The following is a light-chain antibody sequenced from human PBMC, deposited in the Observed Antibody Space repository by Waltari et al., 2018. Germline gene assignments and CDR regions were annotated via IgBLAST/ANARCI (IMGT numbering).Light chain of an antibody. CDR3: LSYTTINTWV. J-gene: IGLJ3*02. V-gene: IGLV2-14*01. CDR2: EDT. CDR1: SADIGAVNR. Sequence: QSALTQPASVSGSPGQSPTISCRGPSADIGAVNRVSCYQQFAGKAPRLLIYEDTLRPSEISDRFSGAKSGDTASLTISGLQAEDEADYFCLSYTTINTWVFGGGTKVTVL.